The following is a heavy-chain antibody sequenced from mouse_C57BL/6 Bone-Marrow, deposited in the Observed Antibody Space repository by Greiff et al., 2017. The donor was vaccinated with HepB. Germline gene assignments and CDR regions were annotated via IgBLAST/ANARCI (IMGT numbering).Heavy chain of an antibody. CDR3: ARGYYGSSPYWYFDV. Sequence: EVQLVESGGGLVKPGGSLKLSCAASGFTFSDYGMHWVRQAPEKGLEWVAYISSGSSTIYYADTVKGRFTISRDNAKNTLFLQMTSMRSEDTARYYCARGYYGSSPYWYFDVWGTGTTVTVSS. CDR2: ISSGSSTI. V-gene: IGHV5-17*01. CDR1: GFTFSDYG. D-gene: IGHD1-1*01. J-gene: IGHJ1*03.